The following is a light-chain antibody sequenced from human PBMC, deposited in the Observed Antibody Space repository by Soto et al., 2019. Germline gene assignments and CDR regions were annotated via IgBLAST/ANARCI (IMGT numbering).Light chain of an antibody. CDR1: QSIRSNY. Sequence: EIVLTQSPGTLSLSPGERATLSCRASQSIRSNYVAWYQQKPGQGPRLLIYGASSRATGIPDRFSGSGSGTDFTLTISRLEPEDFAVYYCQQYGGSPLTFGGGTKVDIK. V-gene: IGKV3-20*01. J-gene: IGKJ4*01. CDR3: QQYGGSPLT. CDR2: GAS.